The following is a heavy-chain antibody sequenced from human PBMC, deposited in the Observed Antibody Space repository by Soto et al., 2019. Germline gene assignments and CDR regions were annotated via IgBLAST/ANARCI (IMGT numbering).Heavy chain of an antibody. D-gene: IGHD6-19*01. CDR1: GYSFTSYW. CDR2: IYPGDSDT. V-gene: IGHV5-51*01. J-gene: IGHJ6*03. CDR3: ASQAEHSSGWTWVYMDV. Sequence: GESLKISCKGSGYSFTSYWIGWVRQMPGKGLEWMGIIYPGDSDTRYSPSFQGQVTISADKSISTAYLQWSSLKASDTAMYYCASQAEHSSGWTWVYMDVWGKGTTVTVSS.